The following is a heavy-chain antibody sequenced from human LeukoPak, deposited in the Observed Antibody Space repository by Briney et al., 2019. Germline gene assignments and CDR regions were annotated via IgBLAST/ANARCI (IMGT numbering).Heavy chain of an antibody. V-gene: IGHV3-21*01. CDR3: ARGHNTLPGY. CDR2: ISSSSSYI. J-gene: IGHJ4*02. CDR1: GFTFSSYS. Sequence: GGSLRLSCAASGFTFSSYSMNWVRQTPGKGLEWVSSISSSSSYIYYADSVKGRFTISRDNAKNSLYLQMNSLRAEDTAVYYCARGHNTLPGYWGQGTLVTVSS. D-gene: IGHD2-2*02.